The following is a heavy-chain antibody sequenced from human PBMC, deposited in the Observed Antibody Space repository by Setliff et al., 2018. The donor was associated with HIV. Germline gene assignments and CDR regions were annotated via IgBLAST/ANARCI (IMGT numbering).Heavy chain of an antibody. Sequence: PSETLSLTCTVSGESITSHYWSWIRQPPGKGLEWIAYIDYSGTTNYNPSLKSRVTILVDTSKNQVSLKVTFVTTADTAVYYCARGWGDHSFDYWGQGALVTVSS. D-gene: IGHD2-21*02. J-gene: IGHJ4*02. CDR3: ARGWGDHSFDY. CDR1: GESITSHY. CDR2: IDYSGTT. V-gene: IGHV4-59*11.